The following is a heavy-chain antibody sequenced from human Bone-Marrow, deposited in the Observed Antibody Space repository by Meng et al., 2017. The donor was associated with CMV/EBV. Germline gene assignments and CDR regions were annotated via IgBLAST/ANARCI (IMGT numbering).Heavy chain of an antibody. V-gene: IGHV1-69*10. CDR2: IIPILGIA. CDR1: GGTFSSYA. CDR3: ARSLGVRENWFDP. Sequence: SVKLSCKASGGTFSSYAISWVRQAPGQGLEWMGGIIPILGIANYAQKFQGRVTITADNSTSTAYMELSSLRSEDTAVYYCARSLGVRENWFDPWGQGTLVTVSS. D-gene: IGHD3-10*01. J-gene: IGHJ5*02.